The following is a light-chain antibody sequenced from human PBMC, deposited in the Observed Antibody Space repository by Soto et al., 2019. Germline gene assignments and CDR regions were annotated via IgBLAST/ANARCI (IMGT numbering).Light chain of an antibody. CDR3: SSYAASNNFYFV. J-gene: IGLJ3*02. Sequence: QSALTQPPSASGSPGQSVTISCTGTSSDVGGYNYVSWYQQYPGRAPKLMIYEVTKRPSGVPDRFSGSKSGNTASLTVSGRQAEDEAGYYCSSYAASNNFYFVFGGG. CDR2: EVT. V-gene: IGLV2-8*01. CDR1: SSDVGGYNY.